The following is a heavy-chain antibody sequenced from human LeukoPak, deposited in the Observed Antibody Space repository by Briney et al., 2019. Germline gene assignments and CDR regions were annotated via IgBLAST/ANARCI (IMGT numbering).Heavy chain of an antibody. CDR3: PRDRSSSLHCLRYYYMDV. V-gene: IGHV3-21*01. D-gene: IGHD6-6*01. CDR2: VSSSSSYI. CDR1: GFTFSSYS. Sequence: GGSLRLSCAASGFTFSSYSMNWVRQAPGKGLEWVSSVSSSSSYIYYADSVKGRFTISGDNAKNSLYLQMNSLRAEDTAVYYCPRDRSSSLHCLRYYYMDVWGKGTTVTVSS. J-gene: IGHJ6*03.